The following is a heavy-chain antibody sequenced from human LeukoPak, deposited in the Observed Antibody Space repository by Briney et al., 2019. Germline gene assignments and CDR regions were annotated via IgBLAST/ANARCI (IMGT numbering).Heavy chain of an antibody. CDR1: GGSISYYY. CDR3: ARDKEYQLLTIWFDP. D-gene: IGHD2-2*01. CDR2: IYSSGST. J-gene: IGHJ5*02. V-gene: IGHV4-4*07. Sequence: PSETLSLTCTVSGGSISYYYWSWIRQPAGKGLEWIGRIYSSGSTDYNPSLQSRVTISVDKSKNQISLKLSSVTAADTAVYFCARDKEYQLLTIWFDPWGQGTLVTVSS.